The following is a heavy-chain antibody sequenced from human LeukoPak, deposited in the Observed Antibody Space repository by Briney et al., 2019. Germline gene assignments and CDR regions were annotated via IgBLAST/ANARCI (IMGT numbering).Heavy chain of an antibody. J-gene: IGHJ6*04. CDR2: INPIFGTA. Sequence: ASVKVSCKASGGTFSSYAISWVRRAPGQGLEWMGGINPIFGTANYAQKFQGRVTITADESASTAYMELSSLRSEDTAVYYCASTGEDIVVVPAAERYYGMDVWGKGTTVTVSS. V-gene: IGHV1-69*13. D-gene: IGHD2-2*01. CDR1: GGTFSSYA. CDR3: ASTGEDIVVVPAAERYYGMDV.